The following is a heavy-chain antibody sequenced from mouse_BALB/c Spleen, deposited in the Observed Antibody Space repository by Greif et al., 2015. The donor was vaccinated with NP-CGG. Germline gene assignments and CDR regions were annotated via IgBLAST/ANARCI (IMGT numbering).Heavy chain of an antibody. CDR2: ISSGSSTI. CDR1: GFTFSSFG. J-gene: IGHJ4*01. Sequence: EVMLVESGGGLVQPGGSRKLSCAASGFTFSSFGMHWVRQAPEKGLEWVAYISSGSSTIYYADTVKGRFTISRDNPKNTLFLQMTSLMSEDTTMYYCAREDLYALYAMDYWCQGTSVTFSS. D-gene: IGHD1-1*01. CDR3: AREDLYALYAMDY. V-gene: IGHV5-17*02.